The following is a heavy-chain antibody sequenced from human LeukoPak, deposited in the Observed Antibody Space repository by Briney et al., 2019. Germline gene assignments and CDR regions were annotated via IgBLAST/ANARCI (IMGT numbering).Heavy chain of an antibody. J-gene: IGHJ4*02. CDR2: ISGSGGST. Sequence: GGSLRLSCAASGFTFSSYAMSWVRQAPGKGLEGVSAISGSGGSTYYADSVKGRFTISRDNSKNTLYLQMNSLRAEDTAVYYCAKEEDAVVTALVNYWGQGTLVTASS. CDR3: AKEEDAVVTALVNY. V-gene: IGHV3-23*01. CDR1: GFTFSSYA. D-gene: IGHD2-21*02.